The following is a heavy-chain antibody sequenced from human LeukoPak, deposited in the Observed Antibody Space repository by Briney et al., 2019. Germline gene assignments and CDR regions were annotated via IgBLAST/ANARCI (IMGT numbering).Heavy chain of an antibody. D-gene: IGHD3-10*01. J-gene: IGHJ4*02. CDR2: TSYDGSND. Sequence: GGSLRLSCAASGFTFSNYGMHWVRQAPGKGLEWVAVTSYDGSNDYYADSVKGRFTISRDNSKNTLFLQMSSLRAEDTAVYYCARDDRYYGSGSYPYFDYWGQGTLVTVSS. CDR3: ARDDRYYGSGSYPYFDY. CDR1: GFTFSNYG. V-gene: IGHV3-30*03.